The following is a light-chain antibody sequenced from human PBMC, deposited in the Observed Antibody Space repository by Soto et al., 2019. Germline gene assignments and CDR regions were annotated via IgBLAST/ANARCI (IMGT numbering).Light chain of an antibody. V-gene: IGLV2-14*01. Sequence: QSVLTQPASVSGSPGQSIAISCTGTSSDVGGYNSVSWYQQHRGKAPKLLIYDVSNRPSGVSDRFSGSKSGNTASLTISGLQAEDEADYYCSSNSTGGSYVFGTGTKLTVL. CDR3: SSNSTGGSYV. CDR1: SSDVGGYNS. J-gene: IGLJ1*01. CDR2: DVS.